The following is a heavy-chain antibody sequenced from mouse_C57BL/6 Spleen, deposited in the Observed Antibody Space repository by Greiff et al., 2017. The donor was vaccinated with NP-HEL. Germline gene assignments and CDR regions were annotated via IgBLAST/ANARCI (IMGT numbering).Heavy chain of an antibody. CDR1: GFSLTSYG. CDR3: AKNYYYSNYDAMDY. V-gene: IGHV2-5*01. J-gene: IGHJ4*01. CDR2: IWRGGST. D-gene: IGHD2-5*01. Sequence: VKLQESGPGLVQPSQSLSITCTVSGFSLTSYGVHWVRQSPGKGLEWLGVIWRGGSTDYNAAFMSRLSITKDNSKSQVFFKMNSLQADDTAIYYCAKNYYYSNYDAMDYWGQGTSVTVSS.